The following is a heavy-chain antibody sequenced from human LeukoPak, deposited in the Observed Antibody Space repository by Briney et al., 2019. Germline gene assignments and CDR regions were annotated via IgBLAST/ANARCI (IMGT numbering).Heavy chain of an antibody. D-gene: IGHD1-26*01. CDR2: INPNSGGT. V-gene: IGHV1-2*02. Sequence: ASVKVSCKTSRNTFTAYYLFCGRQAPGQGLEWMGWINPNSGGTNYAQKFQGRVTMTRDTSIRTAYMELSRLTSDDTTVYYCVILYEWGRFDYWGQGTLVTVSS. CDR1: RNTFTAYY. J-gene: IGHJ4*02. CDR3: VILYEWGRFDY.